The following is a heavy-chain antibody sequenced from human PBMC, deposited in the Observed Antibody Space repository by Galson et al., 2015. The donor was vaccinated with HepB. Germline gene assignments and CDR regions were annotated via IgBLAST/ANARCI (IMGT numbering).Heavy chain of an antibody. CDR1: GLTVSSNY. D-gene: IGHD3-10*01. J-gene: IGHJ4*02. CDR2: IYSDGTT. V-gene: IGHV3-66*02. CDR3: ATEKGRGVISPYFDY. Sequence: SLRLSCAASGLTVSSNYMSWVRQAPGKGLEWVSVIYSDGTTVYADSVKGRFTISRDNSKNTLYLQMNSLRVEDTAVFYCATEKGRGVISPYFDYWGQGTLVTVSS.